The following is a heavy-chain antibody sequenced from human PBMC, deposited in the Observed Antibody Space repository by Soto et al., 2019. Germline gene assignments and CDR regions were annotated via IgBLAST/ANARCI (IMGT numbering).Heavy chain of an antibody. D-gene: IGHD2-2*01. CDR1: GFTFSSNW. J-gene: IGHJ6*02. CDR2: INSDGNST. CDR3: ARDCSSASCYMDV. V-gene: IGHV3-74*01. Sequence: GGSLRLSCAASGFTFSSNWMHWVRQAPGKGLVWVSRINSDGNSTSYAESVKGRFTISRDNAKNTLYLQMNSLRAEDTAVYYCARDCSSASCYMDVWGQGTPVTVSS.